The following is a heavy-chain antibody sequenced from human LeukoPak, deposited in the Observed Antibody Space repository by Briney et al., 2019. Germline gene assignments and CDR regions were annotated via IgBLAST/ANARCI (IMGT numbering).Heavy chain of an antibody. D-gene: IGHD3-16*01. CDR1: GFTFSSYS. CDR2: ISSSSSYI. CDR3: AREHPLGPDYYYGMDV. Sequence: GGSLRLSCAASGFTFSSYSMNWVRQAPGKGLEWVSSISSSSSYIYYADSVKGRFTISRDNAKNSLYLQMNSLRAEDTAVYYCAREHPLGPDYYYGMDVWGQGTTVTVSS. J-gene: IGHJ6*02. V-gene: IGHV3-21*01.